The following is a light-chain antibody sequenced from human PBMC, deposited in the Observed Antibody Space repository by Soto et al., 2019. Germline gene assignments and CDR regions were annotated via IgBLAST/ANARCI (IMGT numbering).Light chain of an antibody. V-gene: IGLV2-8*01. CDR1: SSDVGYYNY. Sequence: QSALTQPPSASGSPGQSVTISCTGTSSDVGYYNYVSWYQQHPGRAPKLIIYEVNKRPSGVPDRFSGSKSGNTASLTVSGLQAEDEAEYYCTSYALGKNVVFGGGTKLTVL. CDR2: EVN. CDR3: TSYALGKNVV. J-gene: IGLJ2*01.